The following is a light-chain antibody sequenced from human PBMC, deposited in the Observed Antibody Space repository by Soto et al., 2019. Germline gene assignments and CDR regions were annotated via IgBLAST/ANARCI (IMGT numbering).Light chain of an antibody. CDR1: QSIGSW. CDR3: QHYNSYPWT. CDR2: RAS. V-gene: IGKV1-5*03. Sequence: DIQMTQSHSTLSASVGDRVTISCRASQSIGSWLAWYQQKPGRAPKLLIYRASILENGVPRRFSGSGSGTEFTLTISSLQPDDFATYFCQHYNSYPWTVGQGTKVDIK. J-gene: IGKJ1*01.